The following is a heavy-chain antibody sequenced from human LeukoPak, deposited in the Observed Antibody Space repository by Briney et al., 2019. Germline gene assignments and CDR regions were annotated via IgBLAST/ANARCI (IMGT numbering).Heavy chain of an antibody. Sequence: PSETLSLTCTVSGGSISSSSYYWGWIRQPPGKGLEWIGSIYYSGSTYYNPSLKSRVTISVDTSKNQFSLKLSSVTAADTAVYYCASSITIFGVVIRFDYWGQGTPVTVSS. D-gene: IGHD3-3*01. CDR2: IYYSGST. V-gene: IGHV4-39*01. CDR3: ASSITIFGVVIRFDY. CDR1: GGSISSSSYY. J-gene: IGHJ4*02.